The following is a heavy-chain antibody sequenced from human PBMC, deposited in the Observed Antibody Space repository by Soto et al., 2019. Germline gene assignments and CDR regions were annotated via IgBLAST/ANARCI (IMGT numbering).Heavy chain of an antibody. CDR3: RHYDFWSGYYYNWFDP. Sequence: SLRLSCAASGFTFSSYAMSWVRQAPGKGLEWVSAISGSGGSTYYADSVKGRFTISRDNSKNTLYLQMNSLRAEDTAVYYCRHYDFWSGYYYNWFDPWGQGTLVTVSS. CDR2: ISGSGGST. D-gene: IGHD3-3*01. V-gene: IGHV3-23*01. CDR1: GFTFSSYA. J-gene: IGHJ5*02.